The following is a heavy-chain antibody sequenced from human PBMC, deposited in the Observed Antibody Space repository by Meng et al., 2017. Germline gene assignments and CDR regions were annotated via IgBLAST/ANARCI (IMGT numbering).Heavy chain of an antibody. V-gene: IGHV3-23*01. CDR1: GFTFSSYA. CDR2: ISGSGGRT. D-gene: IGHD3-10*01. Sequence: GESLKISCAASGFTFSSYAMSWVRQAPGQGLEWVSAISGSGGRTYYADSVKGRFTISIDNSKNTLYLQRNSLRAEDTAVYYGAKGRVLPWFGELLSAGAFDIWGQGTMVTVSS. J-gene: IGHJ3*02. CDR3: AKGRVLPWFGELLSAGAFDI.